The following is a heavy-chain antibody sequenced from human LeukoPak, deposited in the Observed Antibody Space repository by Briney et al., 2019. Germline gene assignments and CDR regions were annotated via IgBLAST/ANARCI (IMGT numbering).Heavy chain of an antibody. CDR1: GYTLTELS. V-gene: IGHV1-24*01. D-gene: IGHD3-22*01. J-gene: IGHJ3*02. Sequence: VASVTVSCKVSGYTLTELSMHWVRQAPGKGLEWMGGFDPEDGETIYAQKFQGRVTMTEDTSTDTAYMELSSLRSEDTAVYYCATDQGSYDSSGSYAFDIWGQGTMVTVSS. CDR3: ATDQGSYDSSGSYAFDI. CDR2: FDPEDGET.